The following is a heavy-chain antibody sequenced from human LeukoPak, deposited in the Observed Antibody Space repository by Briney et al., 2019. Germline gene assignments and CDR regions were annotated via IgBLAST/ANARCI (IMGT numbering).Heavy chain of an antibody. V-gene: IGHV4-34*01. CDR2: INHSGST. D-gene: IGHD6-13*01. CDR1: GGSFSGYY. CDR3: ARAISSSWYPQYYYYYYMDV. J-gene: IGHJ6*03. Sequence: SETLSLTCAVYGGSFSGYYWSWIRQPPGKGLEWIGEINHSGSTNYNPSLKSRVTISVDTSKNQFSLKLSSVTAADTAVYYCARAISSSWYPQYYYYYYMDVWGKGTTVTVSS.